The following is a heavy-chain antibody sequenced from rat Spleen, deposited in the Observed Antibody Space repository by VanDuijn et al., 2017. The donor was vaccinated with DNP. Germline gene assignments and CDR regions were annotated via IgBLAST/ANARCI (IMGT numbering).Heavy chain of an antibody. CDR3: ARHRSDTISLDA. D-gene: IGHD1-5*01. J-gene: IGHJ4*01. CDR2: ISYSGST. CDR1: GFSITSNY. V-gene: IGHV3-1*01. Sequence: EVQLQESGPGLVKPSQSLSLTCSVTGFSITSNYWAWIRKFPGNKMEWVGHISYSGSTSYNPSLKSRISITRDTSKNQFFLQVNSVTTEDTATYYCARHRSDTISLDAWGQGTSVTVSS.